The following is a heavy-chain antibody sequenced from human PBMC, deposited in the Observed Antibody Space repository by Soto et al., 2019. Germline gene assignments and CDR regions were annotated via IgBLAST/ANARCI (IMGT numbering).Heavy chain of an antibody. CDR3: AKGLPGIPMIVVVISAFDI. J-gene: IGHJ3*02. D-gene: IGHD3-22*01. CDR2: ISGSGGST. CDR1: GFTFSSYA. Sequence: GGSLRLSCAASGFTFSSYAMSWVRQAPGKGLEWVSAISGSGGSTYYADSVKGRFTISRDNSKNTLYLQMNSLRAEDTVVYYCAKGLPGIPMIVVVISAFDIWGQGTMVTVSS. V-gene: IGHV3-23*01.